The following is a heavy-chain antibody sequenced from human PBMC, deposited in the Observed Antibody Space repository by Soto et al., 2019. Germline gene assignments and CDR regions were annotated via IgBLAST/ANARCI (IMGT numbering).Heavy chain of an antibody. J-gene: IGHJ4*02. V-gene: IGHV3-30-3*01. CDR2: ISFDGSYE. Sequence: QVQLVESGGGVVQPGRSLRLSCAASGFTFSSYSIHWVRQAPGKGLEWVAVISFDGSYEYYADSVKGRFTISRDNSKNTLYLQMNSQRAEDTAVYYCARGASITVASTSFDYWGQGTLVTVSS. D-gene: IGHD6-19*01. CDR3: ARGASITVASTSFDY. CDR1: GFTFSSYS.